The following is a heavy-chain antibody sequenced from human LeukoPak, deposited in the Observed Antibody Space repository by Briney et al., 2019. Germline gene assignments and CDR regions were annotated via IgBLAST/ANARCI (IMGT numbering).Heavy chain of an antibody. CDR1: GYTFTRYA. CDR2: IIAGNGNT. V-gene: IGHV1-3*01. D-gene: IGHD2-21*02. J-gene: IGHJ4*02. CDR3: ARVVVTASSLPDY. Sequence: ASVKVSCKASGYTFTRYAMHWVRQAPGQRLEWMGWIIAGNGNTKYSQKFQGRVTITRDTSASTAYMELSSLRSEDTAVYYCARVVVTASSLPDYWGQGTLVTVSS.